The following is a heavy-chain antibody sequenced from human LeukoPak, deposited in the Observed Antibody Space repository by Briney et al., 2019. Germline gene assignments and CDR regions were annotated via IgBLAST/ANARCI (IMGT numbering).Heavy chain of an antibody. CDR3: ARSQAPYFFDY. CDR1: GYSFTTYW. J-gene: IGHJ4*02. CDR2: IDPSDSYT. Sequence: GESLRISWKGSGYSFTTYWISWGRQLPGKGLEWMGRIDPSDSYTNYSPSFQGHVTISADKSISTAYLQWSSLKASDTAMYYCARSQAPYFFDYWGQGTLVTVSS. V-gene: IGHV5-10-1*01.